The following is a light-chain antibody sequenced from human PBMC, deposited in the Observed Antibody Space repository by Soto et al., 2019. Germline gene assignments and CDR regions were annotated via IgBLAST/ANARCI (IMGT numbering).Light chain of an antibody. CDR3: QQSYSSPIT. V-gene: IGKV1-39*01. J-gene: IGKJ5*01. Sequence: DIQMTPSPSSLSASVGDRVTITCRASQSISTYLNWYLQRPGKAPNLLIYAASSLQSGVPSRFSGSGSGTDFTLTISSLQPEDFATYYCQQSYSSPITFGQGTRLETK. CDR1: QSISTY. CDR2: AAS.